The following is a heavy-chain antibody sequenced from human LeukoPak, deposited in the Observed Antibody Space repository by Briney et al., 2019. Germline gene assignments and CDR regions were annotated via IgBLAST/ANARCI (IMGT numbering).Heavy chain of an antibody. CDR3: AREGDAFDF. J-gene: IGHJ3*01. Sequence: GGSLRLSCAASGFTFSSYAMSWVRQPPGKGLEWVANMRQDGSEKFYVDSVKGRFTISRDDAKNSLYLQMDSLRAEDTALYYCAREGDAFDFWGQGTMVTVSS. V-gene: IGHV3-7*01. CDR2: MRQDGSEK. CDR1: GFTFSSYA.